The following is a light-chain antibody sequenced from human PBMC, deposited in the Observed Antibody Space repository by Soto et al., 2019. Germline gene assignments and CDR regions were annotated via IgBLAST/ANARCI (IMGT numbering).Light chain of an antibody. CDR2: AAS. CDR3: QQYDTSPST. J-gene: IGKJ4*01. V-gene: IGKV3-20*01. Sequence: EIVLTQSPGTLSLSPGERATLSCGTSQSVTNSYIAWYQQKPGQAPRLLIYAASFRATGIPDRFSGGGSGTDFTLTISRLDPEDFAVYYCQQYDTSPSTFGGGTKVEI. CDR1: QSVTNSY.